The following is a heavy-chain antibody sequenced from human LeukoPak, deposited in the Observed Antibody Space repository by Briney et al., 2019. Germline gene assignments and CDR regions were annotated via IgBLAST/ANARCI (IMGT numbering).Heavy chain of an antibody. V-gene: IGHV4-61*01. CDR2: IYDSGST. CDR3: ARSGAVLRYFDWFDP. J-gene: IGHJ5*02. Sequence: PSETLSLTCTVSGGSVSSGSYYWSWIRQPPGKGLEWIGYIYDSGSTNYNPSLKSRVTISVDTSKNQFSLKLSSVTAADTAVYYCARSGAVLRYFDWFDPWGQGTLVTVSS. D-gene: IGHD3-9*01. CDR1: GGSVSSGSYY.